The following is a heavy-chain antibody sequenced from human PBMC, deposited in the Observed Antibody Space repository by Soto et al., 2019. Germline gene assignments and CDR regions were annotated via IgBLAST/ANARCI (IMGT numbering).Heavy chain of an antibody. CDR1: GGTFSSYA. J-gene: IGHJ5*02. V-gene: IGHV1-69*01. CDR3: ARVPSMVRGGIDNWFDP. D-gene: IGHD3-10*01. CDR2: IIPMYGPA. Sequence: QVPLVQSGAEVKKPGSSVTVSCKASGGTFSSYAIHWVRQAPGQGLEWMGGIIPMYGPAKYAQRFQGRVTITADDSTTTVYMELTSLTSQDTAVYYCARVPSMVRGGIDNWFDPWGHGTLVTVSS.